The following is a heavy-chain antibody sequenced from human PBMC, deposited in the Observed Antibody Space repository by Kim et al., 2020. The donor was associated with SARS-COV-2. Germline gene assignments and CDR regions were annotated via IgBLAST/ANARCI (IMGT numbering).Heavy chain of an antibody. J-gene: IGHJ4*02. CDR1: GASVSSDDCY. CDR3: SIRAQTVDF. CDR2: MYYSGAT. V-gene: IGHV4-30-4*01. Sequence: SETLSLTCSVSGASVSSDDCYWSWIRQPPGKGLEWIGNMYYSGATYYNTSLESRVTMSVDTPNNQFSLKLNSVTAADTAIYYCSIRAQTVDFWGPGTLVTVSA.